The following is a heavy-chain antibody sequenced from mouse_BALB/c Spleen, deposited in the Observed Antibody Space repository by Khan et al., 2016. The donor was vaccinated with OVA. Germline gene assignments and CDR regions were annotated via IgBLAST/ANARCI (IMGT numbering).Heavy chain of an antibody. V-gene: IGHV2-9*02. D-gene: IGHD2-3*01. CDR2: IWAGGSN. CDR1: GFSLNSYG. J-gene: IGHJ2*01. CDR3: TRRDDI. Sequence: QVQLKESGPGLVAPSQSLSITCTVSGFSLNSYGVHWVRQPPGKGLEWLGVIWAGGSNTYNSALMYRMSIRTANSNSHAFLKMHSMQTADTAMYYCTRRDDIWGQGTTLTVSS.